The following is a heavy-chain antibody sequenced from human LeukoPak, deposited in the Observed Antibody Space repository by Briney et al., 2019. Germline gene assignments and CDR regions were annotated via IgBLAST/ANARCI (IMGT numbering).Heavy chain of an antibody. J-gene: IGHJ2*01. CDR2: FYYTGTI. V-gene: IGHV4-39*01. D-gene: IGHD3-10*01. Sequence: PSETLSLTCIVSVGSMSGTDHFWGWIRQPPGKGLEWIGSFYYTGTIFYSPSLESRGTISIDTSKNQFSLKIRSVTAADTAVYYCARQGVVPNKAGRYFDLWGRGALVTVSS. CDR3: ARQGVVPNKAGRYFDL. CDR1: VGSMSGTDHF.